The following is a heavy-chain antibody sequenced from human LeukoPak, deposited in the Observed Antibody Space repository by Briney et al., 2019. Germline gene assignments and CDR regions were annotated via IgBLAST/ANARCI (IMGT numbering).Heavy chain of an antibody. Sequence: PGGSLGLSCAASGFTFSSYAVHWVRQAPGKGLEYVSAISSNGGSTYYANSVKGRFTISRDNSKNTLYLQMGSLRAEDMAVYYCARGGHDAFDIWGQGTMVTVSS. CDR2: ISSNGGST. V-gene: IGHV3-64*01. J-gene: IGHJ3*02. CDR1: GFTFSSYA. CDR3: ARGGHDAFDI.